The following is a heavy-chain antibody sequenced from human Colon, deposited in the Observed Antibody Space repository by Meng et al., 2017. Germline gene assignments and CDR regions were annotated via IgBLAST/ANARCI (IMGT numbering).Heavy chain of an antibody. CDR2: IYYSGST. CDR3: ARGPTTYFDY. Sequence: QLQESGPGLVKPPQTPSRTCTGPGVSISSGDYSWSWIRQPPGKGLEWIGYIYYSGSTYYNPSLKSRVTISVDTSKNQFSLKLSSVTAADTAVYYCARGPTTYFDYWGQGTLVTVSS. D-gene: IGHD4-17*01. V-gene: IGHV4-30-4*01. CDR1: GVSISSGDYS. J-gene: IGHJ4*02.